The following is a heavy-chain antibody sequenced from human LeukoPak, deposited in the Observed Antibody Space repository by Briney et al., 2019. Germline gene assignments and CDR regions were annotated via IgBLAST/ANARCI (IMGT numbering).Heavy chain of an antibody. CDR3: AREGAVAGRHYYYYYMDV. V-gene: IGHV4-59*11. J-gene: IGHJ6*03. Sequence: SETLSLTCTVSGVSISSHYWSWIRQPPGKGLEWIGYIYYSGSTNYNPSLKSRVTITVDTSKNQFSLKLSSVTAADTAVYYCAREGAVAGRHYYYYYMDVGGKGTTVTVSS. CDR2: IYYSGST. D-gene: IGHD6-19*01. CDR1: GVSISSHY.